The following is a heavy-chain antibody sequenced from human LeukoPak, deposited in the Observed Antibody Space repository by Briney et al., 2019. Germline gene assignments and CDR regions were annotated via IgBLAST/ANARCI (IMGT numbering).Heavy chain of an antibody. CDR3: ARAPWKGIRGRYKSTYYYYMDV. CDR1: GYTFTSYD. CDR2: MNPNSGNT. D-gene: IGHD3-9*01. J-gene: IGHJ6*03. V-gene: IGHV1-8*01. Sequence: GASVKVSCKASGYTFTSYDINWVRQATGQGLEWMGWMNPNSGNTGYAQKLQGRVTMTRNTSISTAYMELSSLRSEDTAVYYCARAPWKGIRGRYKSTYYYYMDVWGKGTTVTVSS.